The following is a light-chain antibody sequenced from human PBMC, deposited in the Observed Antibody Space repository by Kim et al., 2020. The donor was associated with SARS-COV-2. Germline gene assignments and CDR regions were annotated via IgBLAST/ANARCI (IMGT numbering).Light chain of an antibody. V-gene: IGKV3D-7*01. CDR2: GAA. CDR3: PQDYNLPPPHT. J-gene: IGKJ2*01. Sequence: PGERVTLSCRASQSVRRSYLTWDQQKPAQEPRLLIYGAATSATGMPASFRGTGFVTDFTLTISSLQPDDFAVYYFPQDYNLPPPHTFGQWTQLEI. CDR1: QSVRRSY.